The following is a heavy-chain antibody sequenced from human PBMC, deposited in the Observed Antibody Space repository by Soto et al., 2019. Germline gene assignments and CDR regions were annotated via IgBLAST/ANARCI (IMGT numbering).Heavy chain of an antibody. CDR2: MNPNSGNT. V-gene: IGHV1-8*01. CDR3: AARGGGPGYSSSWGPGYYMDV. CDR1: GYTFTRYD. Sequence: ASVKVSCKASGYTFTRYDINWVRQATGQGLEWMGWMNPNSGNTGYAQKFQGRVTMTRNTSISTAYMELSSLRSEETAVYYCAARGGGPGYSSSWGPGYYMDVWGKGTTVTVSS. J-gene: IGHJ6*03. D-gene: IGHD6-6*01.